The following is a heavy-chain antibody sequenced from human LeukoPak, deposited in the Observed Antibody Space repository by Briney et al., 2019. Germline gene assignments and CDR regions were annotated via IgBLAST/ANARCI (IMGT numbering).Heavy chain of an antibody. D-gene: IGHD2-15*01. CDR3: ARAGGCSGGSCPYGMDV. V-gene: IGHV4-30-4*02. Sequence: SETLSLTCTVSGGSISSGDYYWSWIRQPPGKGLEWIGYIYYSGSTYYNPSLKSRVTISVDTSKNQFSLKLSSVTAADTAVYYCARAGGCSGGSCPYGMDVWGQGTTVTVSS. J-gene: IGHJ6*02. CDR1: GGSISSGDYY. CDR2: IYYSGST.